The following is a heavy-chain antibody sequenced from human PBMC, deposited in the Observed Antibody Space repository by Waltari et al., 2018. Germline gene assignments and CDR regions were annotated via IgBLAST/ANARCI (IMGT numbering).Heavy chain of an antibody. CDR2: IKQNGSEN. Sequence: EVEFVESGGDLVQPGGSLRLSCAASGFSFSNYWVNWVRQAPGKGLEWLAKIKQNGSENYDLGSVKGRFTISRDNAKNLRYLQMNSLRAEDTAVYYCARGINAPGIDYWGQGNLVTVSS. D-gene: IGHD1-26*01. V-gene: IGHV3-7*01. CDR1: GFSFSNYW. CDR3: ARGINAPGIDY. J-gene: IGHJ4*02.